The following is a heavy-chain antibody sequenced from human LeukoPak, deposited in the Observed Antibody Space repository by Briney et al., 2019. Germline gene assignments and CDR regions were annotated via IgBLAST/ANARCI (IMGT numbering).Heavy chain of an antibody. J-gene: IGHJ4*02. V-gene: IGHV3-9*01. D-gene: IGHD6-13*01. CDR1: GFTFDDYA. CDR2: ISWNSGSI. CDR3: AKVAGTGYFDY. Sequence: GRSLRLSCAASGFTFDDYAMHWVRQAPGKGLEWVSGISWNSGSIGCADSVKGRFTISRDNAKNSLYLQMNSLRAEDTALYYCAKVAGTGYFDYWGQGTLVTVSS.